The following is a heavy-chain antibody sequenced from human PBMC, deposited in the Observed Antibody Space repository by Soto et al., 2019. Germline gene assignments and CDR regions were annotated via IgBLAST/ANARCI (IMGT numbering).Heavy chain of an antibody. D-gene: IGHD3-16*01. J-gene: IGHJ4*02. V-gene: IGHV4-59*01. Sequence: SETLSLTCTVSGASMNNYYGSWVRQPPGKGLEWIGYMFYSGGSNSNPSLKGRVTISVDTSKNQISLKLTSVTAADTAVYYCVRSGHSFGGGMWGQGTLVTVSS. CDR2: MFYSGGS. CDR1: GASMNNYY. CDR3: VRSGHSFGGGM.